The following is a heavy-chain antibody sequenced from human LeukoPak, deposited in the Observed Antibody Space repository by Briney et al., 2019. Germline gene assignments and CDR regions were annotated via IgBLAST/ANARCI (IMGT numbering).Heavy chain of an antibody. CDR3: ARDIVVVVAAPNYYYYGMDV. CDR2: ISSSSSYI. V-gene: IGHV3-21*01. J-gene: IGHJ6*04. CDR1: GFTFSSYS. D-gene: IGHD2-15*01. Sequence: GGSLRLSCAASGFTFSSYSMDWVRQAPGKGLEWVSSISSSSSYIYYADSVKGRFTISRDNAKNSLYLQMNSLRAEDTAVYYCARDIVVVVAAPNYYYYGMDVWGKGTTATVSS.